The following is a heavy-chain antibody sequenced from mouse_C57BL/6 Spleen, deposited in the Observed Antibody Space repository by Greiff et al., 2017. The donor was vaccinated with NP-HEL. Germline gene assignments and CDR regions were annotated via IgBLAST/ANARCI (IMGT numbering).Heavy chain of an antibody. J-gene: IGHJ1*03. Sequence: EVKLMESGGGLVKPGGSLKLSCAASGFTFSDYGMHWVRQAPEKRLEWVAYISSGSSTIYYADTVKGRFTISRDNAKNTLFLQMTSLRSEDTAMYYCARIGTLWYFDGWGTGTTVTVSS. CDR2: ISSGSSTI. CDR3: ARIGTLWYFDG. V-gene: IGHV5-17*01. D-gene: IGHD4-1*01. CDR1: GFTFSDYG.